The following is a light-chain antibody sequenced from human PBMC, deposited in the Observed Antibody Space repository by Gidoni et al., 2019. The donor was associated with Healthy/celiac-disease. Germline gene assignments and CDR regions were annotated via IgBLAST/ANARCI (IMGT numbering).Light chain of an antibody. V-gene: IGLV1-40*01. CDR1: SSNIGAGYD. Sequence: QSVLPQPPSLSGSPGPRVTISCTGSSSNIGAGYDVHWYQQLPGTAPKLLIYGNSNRPSGVPDRFSGSKSGTSASRAITGLQAEDEADYYCQSYDSSLSAWVFGGGTKLTVL. J-gene: IGLJ3*02. CDR3: QSYDSSLSAWV. CDR2: GNS.